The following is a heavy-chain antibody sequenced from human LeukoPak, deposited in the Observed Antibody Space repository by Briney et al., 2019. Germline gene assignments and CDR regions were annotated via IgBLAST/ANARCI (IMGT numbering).Heavy chain of an antibody. CDR3: ARANFWSGYYADY. CDR2: INPNSGGT. D-gene: IGHD3-3*01. Sequence: ASVKVSCEASGYTFTGYYMHWVRQAPGQGLEWMGWINPNSGGTNYAQKFQGRVTMTRGTSISTAYMELSRLRSDDTAVYYCARANFWSGYYADYWGQGTLVTVSS. J-gene: IGHJ4*02. V-gene: IGHV1-2*02. CDR1: GYTFTGYY.